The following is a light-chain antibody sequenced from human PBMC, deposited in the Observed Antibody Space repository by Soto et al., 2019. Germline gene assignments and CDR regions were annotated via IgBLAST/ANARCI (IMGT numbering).Light chain of an antibody. CDR1: SSDVGSYSL. Sequence: QSALTQPASVSGSPGQSITISCTGTSSDVGSYSLVSWFQQYPGRAPNLMIYEVTKRPSGVSNRFSGSKSGNTASRTISGLQAEDEADYYCCSYAGGTTLVFGGGTKLTVL. CDR2: EVT. V-gene: IGLV2-23*02. CDR3: CSYAGGTTLV. J-gene: IGLJ3*02.